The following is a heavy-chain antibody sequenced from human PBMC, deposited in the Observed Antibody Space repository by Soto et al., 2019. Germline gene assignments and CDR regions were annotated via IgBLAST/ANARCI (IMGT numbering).Heavy chain of an antibody. CDR1: GYTFTSYY. CDR3: ARENSGYDHFDY. V-gene: IGHV1-46*03. CDR2: INPSGGST. J-gene: IGHJ4*02. D-gene: IGHD6-25*01. Sequence: ASVKVSCKASGYTFTSYYMHWVRQAPGQVLEWMGIINPSGGSTSYAQKFQGRVTMTRDTSTSTVYMELSSLRFEDTAVYYCARENSGYDHFDYWGQGTLVTVSS.